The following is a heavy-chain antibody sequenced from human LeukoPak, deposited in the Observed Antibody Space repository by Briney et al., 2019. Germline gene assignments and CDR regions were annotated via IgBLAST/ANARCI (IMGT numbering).Heavy chain of an antibody. CDR2: IYYSGST. CDR1: GGSISSYY. V-gene: IGHV4-59*12. D-gene: IGHD6-13*01. CDR3: AREGAAAGTFDP. J-gene: IGHJ5*02. Sequence: PSETLSLTCTVSGGSISSYYWSWIRQPPGKGLEWIGYIYYSGSTYYNPSLKSRVTISVDTSKNQFSLKLSSVTAADTAVYYCAREGAAAGTFDPWGQGTLVTVSS.